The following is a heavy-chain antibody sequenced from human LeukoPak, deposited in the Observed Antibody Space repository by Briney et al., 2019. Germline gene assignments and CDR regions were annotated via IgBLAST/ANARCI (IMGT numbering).Heavy chain of an antibody. CDR1: GCTISSNY. CDR2: LYNGAGT. V-gene: IGHV3-53*01. Sequence: GESLTLSCTASGCTISSNYMTWVRQPPGKGLEWIAVLYNGAGTYYADSVKGRFTISRDNAKNPLYLQMNSLRAEDTAVYYCARDKIDDYVWGSYRPYFDYWGQGTLVTVSS. D-gene: IGHD3-16*02. J-gene: IGHJ4*02. CDR3: ARDKIDDYVWGSYRPYFDY.